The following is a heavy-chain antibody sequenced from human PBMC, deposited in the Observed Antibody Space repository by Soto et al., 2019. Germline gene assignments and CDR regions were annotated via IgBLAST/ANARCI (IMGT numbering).Heavy chain of an antibody. CDR2: INPSGGSA. V-gene: IGHV1-46*01. CDR1: GYTFTSYY. Sequence: ASVKVSCKASGYTFTSYYMHWVRQAPGQGLEWMGIINPSGGSASYAQKFQGRVTMTRDTSTSTVYMELSSLRSEDTAVYYCARDGSQGYYYYGMDVWGQGTTVTVSS. J-gene: IGHJ6*02. D-gene: IGHD6-13*01. CDR3: ARDGSQGYYYYGMDV.